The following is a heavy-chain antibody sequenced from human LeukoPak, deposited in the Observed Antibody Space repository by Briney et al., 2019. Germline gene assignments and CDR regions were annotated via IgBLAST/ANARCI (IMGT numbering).Heavy chain of an antibody. D-gene: IGHD6-19*01. Sequence: PGGSLRLSCAASGFTFSSYSMNWVRQAPGKGLEWVSYISSSSGTIYYADSVKGRFTISRDNAKNSLYLQMNSLRAEDTAVYYCARDLGSSGWFTFDYWGQGTLVTVSS. CDR3: ARDLGSSGWFTFDY. CDR1: GFTFSSYS. CDR2: ISSSSGTI. J-gene: IGHJ4*02. V-gene: IGHV3-48*01.